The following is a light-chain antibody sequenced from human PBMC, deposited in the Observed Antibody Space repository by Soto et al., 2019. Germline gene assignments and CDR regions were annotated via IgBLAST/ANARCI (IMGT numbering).Light chain of an antibody. CDR1: QGIRND. Sequence: AVKMTQSPSSLSASVGDRVTITCRASQGIRNDLGWYQQKPGEAPKLLISGASSLQSGVPSRFSGTGSGTDFTLTISSLQPEDFATYYCQQTNNFPLTFGGGTKVAIK. V-gene: IGKV1-6*01. J-gene: IGKJ4*01. CDR3: QQTNNFPLT. CDR2: GAS.